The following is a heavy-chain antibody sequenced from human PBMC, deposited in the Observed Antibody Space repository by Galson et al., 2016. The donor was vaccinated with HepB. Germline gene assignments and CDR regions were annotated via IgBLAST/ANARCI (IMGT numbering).Heavy chain of an antibody. D-gene: IGHD3-22*01. J-gene: IGHJ6*02. CDR3: ARFGCNRASSPTYFYPGRDV. Sequence: QSGAEVKKPGESLKISCEASGYTFTNYWIGWVRQMSGKGLELMGIIYPGDSDTRYSASFQGQVTISADKSTSTAYLQWSSLKASDTAMYYCARFGCNRASSPTYFYPGRDVGGQGTTVTVSS. CDR2: IYPGDSDT. CDR1: GYTFTNYW. V-gene: IGHV5-51*01.